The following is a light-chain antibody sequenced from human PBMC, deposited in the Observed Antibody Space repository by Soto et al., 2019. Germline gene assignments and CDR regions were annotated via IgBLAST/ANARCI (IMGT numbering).Light chain of an antibody. Sequence: EIVLTQSPGTLSLSPGERATLSCRASQTISSNYLAWYLQKPGLAPRLLIYGASSRATGIPDRFSGSGSGTDFTLTFSRLEPEDFAVYSCQQYVSSPWTFGQGTKVEIK. J-gene: IGKJ1*01. CDR1: QTISSNY. V-gene: IGKV3-20*01. CDR2: GAS. CDR3: QQYVSSPWT.